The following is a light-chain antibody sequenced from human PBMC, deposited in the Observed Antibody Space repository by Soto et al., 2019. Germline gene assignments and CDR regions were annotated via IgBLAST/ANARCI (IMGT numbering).Light chain of an antibody. CDR2: EAS. CDR1: SSDVANNNL. V-gene: IGLV2-23*01. J-gene: IGLJ1*01. CDR3: CSYAGNYSPV. Sequence: LTQPASVSGSPGQSITISCTGTSSDVANNNLVSWYQQHPGKAPKFVIYEASKRPSGVSNRFSGSKSGNTASLTISGLQAEDEADYYCCSYAGNYSPVFGTGTKLTVL.